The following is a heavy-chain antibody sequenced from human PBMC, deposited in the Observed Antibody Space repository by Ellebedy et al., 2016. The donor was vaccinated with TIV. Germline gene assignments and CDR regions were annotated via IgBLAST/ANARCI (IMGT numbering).Heavy chain of an antibody. CDR3: ARAGWGGQQLVLYYFDY. D-gene: IGHD6-13*01. J-gene: IGHJ4*02. CDR1: GYTFTSYG. CDR2: ISAYNGNT. V-gene: IGHV1-18*01. Sequence: ASVKVSCKASGYTFTSYGISWVRQAPGQGLEWMGWISAYNGNTNYAQKLQGRVTMTTDTSTSTAYMELRSLRSDDTAVYYCARAGWGGQQLVLYYFDYWGQGTLVTVSS.